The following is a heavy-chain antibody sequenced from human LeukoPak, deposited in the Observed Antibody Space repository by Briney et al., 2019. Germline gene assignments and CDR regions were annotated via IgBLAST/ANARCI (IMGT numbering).Heavy chain of an antibody. Sequence: PGGSLRLSCAASGFTFDDYGMSWVRQAPGKGLVWVSRIHTDGISTTYTDSVKGRFTTSRDNAKNTLYLQMNSLRAEDTALYYCASGELDSLYYFDYWGQGTLVTVSS. CDR1: GFTFDDYG. V-gene: IGHV3-74*01. CDR3: ASGELDSLYYFDY. J-gene: IGHJ4*02. D-gene: IGHD1-1*01. CDR2: IHTDGIST.